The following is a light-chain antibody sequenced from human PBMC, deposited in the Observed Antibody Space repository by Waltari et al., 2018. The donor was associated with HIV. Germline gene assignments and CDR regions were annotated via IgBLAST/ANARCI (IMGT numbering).Light chain of an antibody. CDR3: ESADDSGDHWV. CDR1: ALPKQF. V-gene: IGLV3-25*03. Sequence: SYELTQPPSVSVSPGQTATITCSGDALPKQFASWYQQKAGQAPLMVIYKDNKRPSGIPARFSGSMSGATVMLIISGVLPEDEAVYYCESADDSGDHWVFGGGTKLSVL. CDR2: KDN. J-gene: IGLJ3*02.